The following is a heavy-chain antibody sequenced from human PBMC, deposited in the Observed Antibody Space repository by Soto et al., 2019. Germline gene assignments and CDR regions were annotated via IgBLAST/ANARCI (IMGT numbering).Heavy chain of an antibody. Sequence: PGGSLRLSCAASGFAFSNAWINWVRQAPGKGLEWVGRIKSKALGGTTDFAAPVRGRFAITRDDSRNMVYMQMNNLNTEDTAVYYCTTDSYSPIVEVRFDYWGHGTLVTVPQ. D-gene: IGHD1-26*01. V-gene: IGHV3-15*07. CDR2: IKSKALGGTT. CDR1: GFAFSNAW. CDR3: TTDSYSPIVEVRFDY. J-gene: IGHJ4*01.